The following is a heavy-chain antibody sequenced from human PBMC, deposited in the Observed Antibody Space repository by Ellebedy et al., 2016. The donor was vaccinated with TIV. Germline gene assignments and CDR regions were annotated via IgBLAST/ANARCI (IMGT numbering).Heavy chain of an antibody. J-gene: IGHJ4*02. D-gene: IGHD3-10*01. Sequence: PGGSLRLSCAASGFTFSDFHMHWVRQAPGKGLEWVANIHPDGSEKYYVDSVKGRFTISRDNAKNSLYLEMNSLRAEDTAVYYCARDYYGSENWGQGTLVTVSS. CDR3: ARDYYGSEN. V-gene: IGHV3-7*01. CDR2: IHPDGSEK. CDR1: GFTFSDFH.